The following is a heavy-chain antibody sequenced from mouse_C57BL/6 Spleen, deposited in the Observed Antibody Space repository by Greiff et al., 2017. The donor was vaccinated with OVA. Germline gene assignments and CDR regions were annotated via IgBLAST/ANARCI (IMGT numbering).Heavy chain of an antibody. D-gene: IGHD2-5*01. V-gene: IGHV1-80*01. CDR3: ARGGAYYSNYDAWFAY. CDR1: GYAFSSYW. CDR2: IYPGDGDT. Sequence: QVQLKESGAELVKPGASVKISCKASGYAFSSYWMNWVKQRPGKGLEWIGQIYPGDGDTNYNGKFKGKATLTADKSSSTAYMQLSSLTSEDSAVYFCARGGAYYSNYDAWFAYWGQGTLVTVSA. J-gene: IGHJ3*01.